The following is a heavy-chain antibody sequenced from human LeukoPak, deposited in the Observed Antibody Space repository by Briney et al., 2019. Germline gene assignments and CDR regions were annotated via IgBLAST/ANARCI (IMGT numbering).Heavy chain of an antibody. Sequence: GGSLRLSCAASGFTFSTHNMTWVRQAQGKGLEWVAGTRNKAKGYTTVYAASVKGRFTVSRDDSKNSLYLQMNSLKTEDTAVYYCARVITLIVGVHAFDIWGRGTMVTVTS. CDR3: ARVITLIVGVHAFDI. D-gene: IGHD3-22*01. J-gene: IGHJ3*02. CDR1: GFTFSTHN. V-gene: IGHV3-72*01. CDR2: TRNKAKGYTT.